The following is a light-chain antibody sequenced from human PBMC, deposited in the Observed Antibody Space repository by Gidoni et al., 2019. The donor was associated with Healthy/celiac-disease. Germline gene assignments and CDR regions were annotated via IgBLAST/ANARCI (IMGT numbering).Light chain of an antibody. V-gene: IGKV4-1*01. CDR3: QHPPYT. CDR1: QSVLYSSNNKNY. J-gene: IGKJ4*01. Sequence: DIVMTQSPDSLAVSLGERATINCKSSQSVLYSSNNKNYLAWYQQKPGQPPKLLIYWASTRESGVPDRFSGSGSGTDFTLTISSLQAEDVAVYYCQHPPYTFGGGTKVEIK. CDR2: WAS.